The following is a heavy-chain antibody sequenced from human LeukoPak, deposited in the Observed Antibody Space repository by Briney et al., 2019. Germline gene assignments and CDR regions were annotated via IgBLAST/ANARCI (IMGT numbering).Heavy chain of an antibody. CDR3: ARFGYCSSTSCPGYYYYGMDV. D-gene: IGHD2-2*01. CDR1: GFTFSSYW. CDR2: IKQDGSEK. J-gene: IGHJ6*02. Sequence: PGGALRLSCADSGFTFSSYWMSWVRQAPGKGLEWVANIKQDGSEKYCVDSVKGRFTISRDNAKNSLYLQMNSLRAEDTAVYYCARFGYCSSTSCPGYYYYGMDVWGQGTTVTVSS. V-gene: IGHV3-7*01.